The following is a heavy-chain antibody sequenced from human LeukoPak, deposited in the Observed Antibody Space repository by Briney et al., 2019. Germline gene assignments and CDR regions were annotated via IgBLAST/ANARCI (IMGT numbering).Heavy chain of an antibody. Sequence: GGSLRLSCAASGFTFSTYSMNWVRHAPGKGLEEVSSISSTSSYIYYADSVKGRFTISRDNAQKSLDLQMNSLRAEDTAVYYCARVGYSSGWYFDYWGQGTLVTVSS. V-gene: IGHV3-21*01. CDR3: ARVGYSSGWYFDY. CDR2: ISSTSSYI. D-gene: IGHD6-19*01. CDR1: GFTFSTYS. J-gene: IGHJ4*02.